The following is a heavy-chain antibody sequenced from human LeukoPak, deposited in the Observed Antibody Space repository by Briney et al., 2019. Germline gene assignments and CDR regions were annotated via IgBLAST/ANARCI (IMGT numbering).Heavy chain of an antibody. CDR1: GFTFSSYW. V-gene: IGHV3-7*01. CDR2: IKQDGSEK. CDR3: ARDDELERLYYYMDV. Sequence: GGSLRLSCAASGFTFSSYWMSWVRQAPGKGLEWVANIKQDGSEKYYVDSVKGRFTISRDNAKNSLYLQMNSLRAEDTAVYYCARDDELERLYYYMDVWGKGTTVTVSS. D-gene: IGHD1-1*01. J-gene: IGHJ6*03.